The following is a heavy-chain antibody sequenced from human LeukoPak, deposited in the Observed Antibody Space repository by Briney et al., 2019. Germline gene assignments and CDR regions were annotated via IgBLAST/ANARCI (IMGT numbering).Heavy chain of an antibody. CDR1: GFTFSSYS. V-gene: IGHV3-48*01. CDR3: ARESISGHRDFDF. Sequence: PGGSLRLSCAASGFTFSSYSMNWVRQAPGKGLEWISYISSGSRTIFYGDSVKGRFTVSRDNAKNSLYLQMRSLRAEDTAVYYCARESISGHRDFDFWGQGTLVTVSS. J-gene: IGHJ4*02. D-gene: IGHD2-21*01. CDR2: ISSGSRTI.